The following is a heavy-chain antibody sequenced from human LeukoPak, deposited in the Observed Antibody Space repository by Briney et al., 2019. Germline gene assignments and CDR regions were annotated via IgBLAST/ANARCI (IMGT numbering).Heavy chain of an antibody. CDR3: ARDQGNSDAFDI. CDR1: GGSISSYY. Sequence: SETLSLTCTVSGGSISSYYWSWIRQPPGKGLEWIGYIYYSGSTNYNPSLKSRVTISVDTSKNQFSLNLYSVTAADTAVYYCARDQGNSDAFDIWGQGTMVTVSS. D-gene: IGHD6-13*01. V-gene: IGHV4-59*12. CDR2: IYYSGST. J-gene: IGHJ3*02.